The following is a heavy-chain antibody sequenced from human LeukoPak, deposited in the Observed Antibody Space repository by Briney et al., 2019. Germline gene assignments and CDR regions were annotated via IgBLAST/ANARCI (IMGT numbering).Heavy chain of an antibody. J-gene: IGHJ1*01. CDR2: IYQDGSQK. CDR1: GFTFSSYW. D-gene: IGHD6-19*01. CDR3: AREAIAVAGPFQH. Sequence: QPGGSLRLSCAASGFTFSSYWMSWLRQAPGKGLEWLADIYQDGSQKFYVDSVRGRFTISRDNAKNSLFLQMNSLRAEDTAVYYCAREAIAVAGPFQHWGQGTLVTVSS. V-gene: IGHV3-7*01.